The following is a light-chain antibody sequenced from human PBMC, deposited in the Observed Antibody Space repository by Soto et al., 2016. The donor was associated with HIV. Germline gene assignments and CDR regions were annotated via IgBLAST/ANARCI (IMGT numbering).Light chain of an antibody. CDR3: QQYTYYPWT. Sequence: DIQMTQSPSTLSASVGDTVTITCRASQSISTWLAWNQQKPGKAPKFLIYKASNLESGVPSRLSGSGSGTEFTLTISGLQPDDFATYYCQQYTYYPWTFGQGTKVEIK. CDR1: QSISTW. J-gene: IGKJ1*01. CDR2: KAS. V-gene: IGKV1-5*03.